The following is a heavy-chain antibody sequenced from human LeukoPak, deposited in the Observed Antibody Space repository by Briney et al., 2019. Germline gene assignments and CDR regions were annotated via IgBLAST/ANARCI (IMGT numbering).Heavy chain of an antibody. CDR3: VRGGRWYGDN. Sequence: GGSLRLSCEASGFRFSDYYMSWVRQAPGKGLEWVARINSDGSEQSYVDSVKGRFTISRDNAKNSLHLQMNSLRAEDTAVYYCVRGGRWYGDNWGQGTLVTVPS. J-gene: IGHJ4*02. CDR1: GFRFSDYY. D-gene: IGHD6-13*01. V-gene: IGHV3-7*01. CDR2: INSDGSEQ.